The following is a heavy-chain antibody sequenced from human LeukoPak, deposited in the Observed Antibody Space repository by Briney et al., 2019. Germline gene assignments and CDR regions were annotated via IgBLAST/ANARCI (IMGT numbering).Heavy chain of an antibody. J-gene: IGHJ4*02. CDR1: GGSISSSSYY. CDR3: ARHPAMVRGVIITTPGNVDY. V-gene: IGHV4-39*01. CDR2: IYYSGST. Sequence: PSETLSLTCTVSGGSISSSSYYWGRIRQPPGKGLEWIGSIYYSGSTYYNPSLKSRVSISVDTSKNQFSLKLSSVTAADTAVYYCARHPAMVRGVIITTPGNVDYWGQGTLVTVSS. D-gene: IGHD3-10*01.